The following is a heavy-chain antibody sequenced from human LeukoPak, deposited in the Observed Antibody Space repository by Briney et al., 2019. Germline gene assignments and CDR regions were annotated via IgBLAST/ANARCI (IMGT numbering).Heavy chain of an antibody. V-gene: IGHV3-21*01. J-gene: IGHJ5*02. Sequence: PGGSLRLSCAASGFTFSSYSMNWVRQAPGKGLEWVSSISSSSSYIYYADSVKGRFTISRDNAKNSLYLQMNSLRAEDTAVYYCARDPRSGSGSYYDGPNWFDPWGQGTLVTVSS. CDR3: ARDPRSGSGSYYDGPNWFDP. D-gene: IGHD3-10*01. CDR2: ISSSSSYI. CDR1: GFTFSSYS.